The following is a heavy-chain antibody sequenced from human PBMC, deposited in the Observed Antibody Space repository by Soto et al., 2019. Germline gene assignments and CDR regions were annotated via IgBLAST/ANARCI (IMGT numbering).Heavy chain of an antibody. Sequence: EVQLVQSGAEVKKPGESLKISCKGSGYSFTTYWIGWVRQMPGKGLEWMGIIYPGDSDTRYSPSFQGQVTISADKSISTAYLQWSSLKASDTAIYYCARSRWTSGYCSGGTCPGAFDIWGQGTMVTVSS. CDR2: IYPGDSDT. V-gene: IGHV5-51*01. D-gene: IGHD2-15*01. J-gene: IGHJ3*02. CDR1: GYSFTTYW. CDR3: ARSRWTSGYCSGGTCPGAFDI.